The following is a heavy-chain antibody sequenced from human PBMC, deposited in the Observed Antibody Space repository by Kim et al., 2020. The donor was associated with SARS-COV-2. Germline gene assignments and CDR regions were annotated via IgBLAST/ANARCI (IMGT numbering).Heavy chain of an antibody. CDR2: IYYSGST. CDR3: ASLNYDILTGYYNHYGMDV. Sequence: SETLSLTCTVSGGSISSSSYYWGWIRQPPGKGLEWIGSIYYSGSTYYNPSLKSRVTISVDTSKNQFSLKLSSVTAADTAVYYCASLNYDILTGYYNHYGMDVGGQGTTVTVSS. J-gene: IGHJ6*02. D-gene: IGHD3-9*01. V-gene: IGHV4-39*01. CDR1: GGSISSSSYY.